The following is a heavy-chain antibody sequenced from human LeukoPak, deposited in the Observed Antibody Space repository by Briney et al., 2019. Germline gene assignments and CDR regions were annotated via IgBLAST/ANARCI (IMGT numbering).Heavy chain of an antibody. Sequence: PSETLSLTCAVYGGSFSGYYWSWIRQPPGKGLEWIGEINHSGSTNYNPSLKSRVTISVDTSKNQLSLKLSSVTAADTAVYYCARMGRSGGSCYFRTRGAFDIWGQGTMVTVSS. CDR2: INHSGST. J-gene: IGHJ3*02. CDR1: GGSFSGYY. V-gene: IGHV4-34*01. CDR3: ARMGRSGGSCYFRTRGAFDI. D-gene: IGHD2-15*01.